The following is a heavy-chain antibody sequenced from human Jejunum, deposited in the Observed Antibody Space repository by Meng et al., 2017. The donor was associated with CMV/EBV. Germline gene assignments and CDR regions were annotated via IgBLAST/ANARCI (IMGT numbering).Heavy chain of an antibody. Sequence: QVHRQESGPGLVKPSEPLSLTCTVSGGSISGYYWNWIRQPAGKGLEWIGRVYMSGSTNYNPSLRSRVAMSVDTSKTQFSLRLTSVTAADTAVYYCARDRMAAPGTFEYWGQGTLVTVSS. CDR3: ARDRMAAPGTFEY. CDR1: GGSISGYY. CDR2: VYMSGST. V-gene: IGHV4-4*07. J-gene: IGHJ4*02. D-gene: IGHD6-13*01.